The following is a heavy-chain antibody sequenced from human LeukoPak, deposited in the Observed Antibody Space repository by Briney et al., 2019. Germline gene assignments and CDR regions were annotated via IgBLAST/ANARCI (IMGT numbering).Heavy chain of an antibody. CDR3: ARDRGRREDY. CDR1: GFTFSSYA. J-gene: IGHJ4*02. CDR2: ITSSGTYI. V-gene: IGHV3-21*01. D-gene: IGHD1-26*01. Sequence: GGSLRLSCAASGFTFSSYAMSWVRQAPGKALEWVSSITSSGTYIFYADSVKGRFTISRDNAKNSLYLQMNSLRAEDTAVYFCARDRGRREDYWGQGTLVTVSS.